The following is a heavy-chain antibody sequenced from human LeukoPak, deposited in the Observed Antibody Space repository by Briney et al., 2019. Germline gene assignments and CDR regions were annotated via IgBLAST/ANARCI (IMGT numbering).Heavy chain of an antibody. Sequence: PSETLSLTCAVYGGSFSSYYWTWVRQPPGKGLEWIGEITHRGTTHYTPSLKSRVTISADTQFALKLTSVTAADTAVYYCAILGYCSSASCYAIPIWGQGSLVTVSS. D-gene: IGHD2-2*01. CDR3: AILGYCSSASCYAIPI. CDR2: ITHRGTT. J-gene: IGHJ4*02. CDR1: GGSFSSYY. V-gene: IGHV4-34*01.